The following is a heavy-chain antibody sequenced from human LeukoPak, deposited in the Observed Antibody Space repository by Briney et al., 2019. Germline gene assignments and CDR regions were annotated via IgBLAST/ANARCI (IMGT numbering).Heavy chain of an antibody. CDR2: IYTSGST. D-gene: IGHD3-22*01. Sequence: PSETLSLTCTVSGGSISSYYWSWIRQPAGKGLEWIGRIYTSGSTNYNPSLKSRVTMSVDTSKNQFSLKLSSVTAADTAVYYCARGVDSSGYGQYYFDYWGQGTLVTVSS. CDR1: GGSISSYY. J-gene: IGHJ4*02. CDR3: ARGVDSSGYGQYYFDY. V-gene: IGHV4-4*07.